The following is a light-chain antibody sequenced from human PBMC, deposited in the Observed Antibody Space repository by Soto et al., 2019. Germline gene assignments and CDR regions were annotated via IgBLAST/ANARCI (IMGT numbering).Light chain of an antibody. CDR3: CSYAGSSTLV. CDR1: STDVGVYNL. V-gene: IGLV2-23*02. CDR2: GVS. Sequence: QSVLTQPASVSGSPGQSITISCTGPSTDVGVYNLVSWYQHHPGKAPKLMIFGVSKRPSGVSNRFSGSKSGNTASLTISGLQAEDEADYYCCSYAGSSTLVFGGGTKLTVL. J-gene: IGLJ2*01.